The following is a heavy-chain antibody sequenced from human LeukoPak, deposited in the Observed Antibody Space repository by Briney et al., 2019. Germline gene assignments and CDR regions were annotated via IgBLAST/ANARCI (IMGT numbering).Heavy chain of an antibody. Sequence: GGSLRLSCAASGFTFSSYGMHWVRQAPGKGLEWVAVISYDGSNKYYADSVKGRFTISRDNSKNTLYLQMNSLRAEDTAVYYCAKDLHLLSNYYDSSGYSNWGQGTLVTVSS. J-gene: IGHJ4*02. CDR1: GFTFSSYG. D-gene: IGHD3-22*01. CDR2: ISYDGSNK. CDR3: AKDLHLLSNYYDSSGYSN. V-gene: IGHV3-30*18.